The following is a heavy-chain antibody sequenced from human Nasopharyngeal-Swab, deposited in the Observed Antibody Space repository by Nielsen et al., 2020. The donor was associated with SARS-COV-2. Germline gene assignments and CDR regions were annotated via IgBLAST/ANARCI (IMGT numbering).Heavy chain of an antibody. CDR2: IYPGDSDT. J-gene: IGHJ4*02. Sequence: GASLKISCKGSGYSFTSYWIGWVRQMPGKGLEWMGIIYPGDSDTRYSPSFQGQVTISADKSISTACLQWSSLKASDTAMYYCARLLVPAAIRPLYYFDYWGQGTLVTVSS. D-gene: IGHD2-2*02. V-gene: IGHV5-51*01. CDR3: ARLLVPAAIRPLYYFDY. CDR1: GYSFTSYW.